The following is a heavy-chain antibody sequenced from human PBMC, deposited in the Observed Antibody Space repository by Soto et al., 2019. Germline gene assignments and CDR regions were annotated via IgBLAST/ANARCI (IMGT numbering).Heavy chain of an antibody. V-gene: IGHV3-23*01. J-gene: IGHJ4*02. CDR1: GFTLSSYV. CDR3: AKVGFPYSYGYLFYY. Sequence: PGGSLRVSCVASGFTLSSYVTSWVRQAPGKGLEWVSGISASGGSTYYADSVKGRFTISRDNSKNTLYLQMNSLRVEDTAVYYCAKVGFPYSYGYLFYYWGQGTLVTVSS. CDR2: ISASGGST. D-gene: IGHD5-18*01.